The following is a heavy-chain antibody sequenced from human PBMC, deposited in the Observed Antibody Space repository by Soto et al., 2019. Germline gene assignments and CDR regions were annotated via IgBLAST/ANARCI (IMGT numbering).Heavy chain of an antibody. CDR1: GFTVSSNY. Sequence: GGSLRLSCAASGFTVSSNYMSWVRQAPGKGQEWVSAIGTAGDTYYPGSVKGRFTISRENAKNSLYLQMNSLRAEDTAVYYCARVGRSTVTTYAFDIWGQGTMVTVSS. CDR3: ARVGRSTVTTYAFDI. V-gene: IGHV3-13*01. CDR2: IGTAGDT. J-gene: IGHJ3*02. D-gene: IGHD4-17*01.